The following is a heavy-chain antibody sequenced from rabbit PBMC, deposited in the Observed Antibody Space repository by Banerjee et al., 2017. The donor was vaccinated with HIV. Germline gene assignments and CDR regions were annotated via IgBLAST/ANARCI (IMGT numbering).Heavy chain of an antibody. J-gene: IGHJ4*01. Sequence: QEQLEESGGGLVQPEGSLTLTCTASGFSFSSGYWMCWVRQAPGKGLELIACIDTGRRGTTDYASWAKGRFTISKTSSTTVTLQVTSLTAADTATYFCARDLAGVIGWNFNLWGPGTLVTVS. D-gene: IGHD4-1*01. CDR2: IDTGRRGTT. CDR1: GFSFSSGYW. V-gene: IGHV1S45*01. CDR3: ARDLAGVIGWNFNL.